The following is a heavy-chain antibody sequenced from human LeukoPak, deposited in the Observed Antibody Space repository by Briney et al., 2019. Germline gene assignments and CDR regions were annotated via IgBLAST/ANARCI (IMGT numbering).Heavy chain of an antibody. CDR2: IIPIFGTA. D-gene: IGHD2-15*01. J-gene: IGHJ4*02. Sequence: SVKVSCKASGGTFSSYAISWVRQAPGQGLEWMGGIIPIFGTANYAQKFQGRVTITADESTSTAYMELSSLRSEDTAVCYCAGRWFRGRYYFDYWGQGTLVTVSS. CDR3: AGRWFRGRYYFDY. CDR1: GGTFSSYA. V-gene: IGHV1-69*13.